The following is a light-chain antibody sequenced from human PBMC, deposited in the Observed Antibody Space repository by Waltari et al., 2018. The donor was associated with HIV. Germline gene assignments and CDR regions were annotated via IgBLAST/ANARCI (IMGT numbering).Light chain of an antibody. CDR3: SPDTSRKILV. J-gene: IGLJ3*02. CDR1: SRDIGSSQY. Sequence: HSALTQPASVSGSPGQSITISCTGTSRDIGSSQYVSWYQHLPDKAPKLIIYEVHNRPSVFSPRFSASMPGSTASLTISGLQAAYEADYYCSPDTSRKILVFGGGTKLTVL. CDR2: EVH. V-gene: IGLV2-14*01.